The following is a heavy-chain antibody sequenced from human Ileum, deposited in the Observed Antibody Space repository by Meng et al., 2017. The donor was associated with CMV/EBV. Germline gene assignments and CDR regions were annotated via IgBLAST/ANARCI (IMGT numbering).Heavy chain of an antibody. CDR2: ISSSSSYI. Sequence: GEPLKISCAASGFTFSSYSMNWVRQAPGKGLEWVSSISSSSSYIYYADSVKGRFTISRDNAKNSLYLQMNSLRAEDTAVYYCAREGQLALKRSKDAFDIWGQGTMVTVSS. V-gene: IGHV3-21*01. D-gene: IGHD6-6*01. J-gene: IGHJ3*02. CDR3: AREGQLALKRSKDAFDI. CDR1: GFTFSSYS.